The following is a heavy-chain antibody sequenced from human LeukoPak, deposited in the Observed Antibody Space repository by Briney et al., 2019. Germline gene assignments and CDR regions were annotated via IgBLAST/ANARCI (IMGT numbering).Heavy chain of an antibody. CDR3: ARHIDY. CDR1: GDSIGSGDNS. V-gene: IGHV4-30-4*01. CDR2: IYYSGRT. Sequence: SETLSLTCSVSGDSIGSGDNSWSWIRQPPGKGLEWIGHIYYSGRTYYNPSLKSRITISVDMSKNQFSLQLSSVTAADTAVYYCARHIDYWGQGTLVTVSS. J-gene: IGHJ4*02.